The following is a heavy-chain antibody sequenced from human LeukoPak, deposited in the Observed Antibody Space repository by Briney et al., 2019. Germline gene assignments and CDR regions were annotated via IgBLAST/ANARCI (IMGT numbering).Heavy chain of an antibody. J-gene: IGHJ4*02. V-gene: IGHV3-7*05. CDR2: IKQDGGEK. Sequence: GGSLRLSCAASRFTSSSYWMTWLRQAPGKGLEWVANIKQDGGEKHYVDSVQGRFTISRDNAKNSLYLQMNSLSAEAAAVYYCARDVGYDSSGSYPYYFDYWGLGTLVTVSS. CDR3: ARDVGYDSSGSYPYYFDY. CDR1: RFTSSSYW. D-gene: IGHD3-22*01.